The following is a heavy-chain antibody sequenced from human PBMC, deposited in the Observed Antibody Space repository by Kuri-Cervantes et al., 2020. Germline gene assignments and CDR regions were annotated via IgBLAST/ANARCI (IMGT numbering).Heavy chain of an antibody. D-gene: IGHD4/OR15-4a*01. CDR3: ARRDHGGYIDY. V-gene: IGHV4-38-2*02. J-gene: IGHJ4*02. CDR1: NFSVSSDYY. CDR2: IFHRRRT. Sequence: SETLSLTCTISNFSVSSDYYWGWIRQPPGKGMEWIGSIFHRRRTYYNPSLKSRVTTSIDTFNNQFSLSLNSVTAADTAVYYCARRDHGGYIDYWGQGTLVTVSS.